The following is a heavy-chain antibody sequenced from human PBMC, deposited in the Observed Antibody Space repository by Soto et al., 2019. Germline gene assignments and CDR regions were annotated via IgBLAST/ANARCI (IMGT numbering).Heavy chain of an antibody. D-gene: IGHD2-2*01. Sequence: ASVKVSCKASGYTFIDFDINWVRQAAGQGLEWMGWMNPNTGNTAYAQKFQGRLTLTRDTSISAAYMDLSSLTSEDTAVYYCARGFSSYVDCWAQGTLVTV. V-gene: IGHV1-8*01. CDR3: ARGFSSYVDC. CDR2: MNPNTGNT. CDR1: GYTFIDFD. J-gene: IGHJ4*02.